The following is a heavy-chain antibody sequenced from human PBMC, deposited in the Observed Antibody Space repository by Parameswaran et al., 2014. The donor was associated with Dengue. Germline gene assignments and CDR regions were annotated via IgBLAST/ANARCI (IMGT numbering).Heavy chain of an antibody. D-gene: IGHD3-10*01. J-gene: IGHJ4*02. CDR3: ARDLSRVVQGVIFY. V-gene: IGHV1-18*01. Sequence: RLVRQAPGQGLEWMGWISAYNGNTNYAQKLQGRVTMTTDTSTSTAYMELRSLRSDDTAVYYCARDLSRVVQGVIFYWGQGTLVTVSS. CDR2: ISAYNGNT.